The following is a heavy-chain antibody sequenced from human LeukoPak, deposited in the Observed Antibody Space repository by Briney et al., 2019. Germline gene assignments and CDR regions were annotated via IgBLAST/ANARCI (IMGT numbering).Heavy chain of an antibody. CDR1: GYTFTSNY. V-gene: IGHV1-46*01. CDR2: ISPSGGST. Sequence: ASVKVSCKAFGYTFTSNYMHWVRQAPGQGPEWMGVISPSGGSTTYAQKFQGRVTLTRDMSTSTDYLELSSLRSEDTAVYYCASSGYSYGGYYYYYYMDVWGKGTTVTISS. D-gene: IGHD5-18*01. CDR3: ASSGYSYGGYYYYYYMDV. J-gene: IGHJ6*03.